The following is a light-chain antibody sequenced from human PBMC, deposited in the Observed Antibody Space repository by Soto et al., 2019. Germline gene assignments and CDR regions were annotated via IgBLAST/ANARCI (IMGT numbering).Light chain of an antibody. CDR1: SSDVGGYNY. V-gene: IGLV2-14*01. CDR3: SSYTSSSPVV. J-gene: IGLJ7*01. CDR2: DVS. Sequence: QSVLTQPASVSASPGQSITISCTGTSSDVGGYNYVSWYQQHPGKAPKLMIYDVSNRPSGVSNRFSGSKSGNTASLTISGLQAEDEADYYCSSYTSSSPVVFGGGTQLTVL.